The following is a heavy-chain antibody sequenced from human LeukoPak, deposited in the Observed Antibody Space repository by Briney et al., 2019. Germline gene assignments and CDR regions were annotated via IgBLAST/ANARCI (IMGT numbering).Heavy chain of an antibody. Sequence: ASVKVSCRASGYTFNTYGVTWVRQVPRQGFEWMGWISPYNGDTNYAQKFQGRVTMTTDTLTSTVFMELRSLRSDDTAVYFCARGGLSGIYGIDYWGQGTLVTVSS. CDR1: GYTFNTYG. D-gene: IGHD1-26*01. CDR2: ISPYNGDT. V-gene: IGHV1-18*01. J-gene: IGHJ4*02. CDR3: ARGGLSGIYGIDY.